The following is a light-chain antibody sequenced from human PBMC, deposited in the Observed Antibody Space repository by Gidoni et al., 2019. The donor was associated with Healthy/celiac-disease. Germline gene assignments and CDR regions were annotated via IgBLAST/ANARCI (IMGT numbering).Light chain of an antibody. J-gene: IGKJ4*01. Sequence: DIKLPQSPSFPSASVGDRVTITCRASQGISSYLAWYQQKPGKAPKLLISAASTLQSGVPSRFSGSGSGTEFTLTISSRLPEDFATYYCQQLNSYPLTFXGXTKVEIK. V-gene: IGKV1-9*01. CDR2: AAS. CDR1: QGISSY. CDR3: QQLNSYPLT.